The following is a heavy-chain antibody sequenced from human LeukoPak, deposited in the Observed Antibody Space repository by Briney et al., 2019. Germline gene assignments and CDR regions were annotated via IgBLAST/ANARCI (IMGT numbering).Heavy chain of an antibody. CDR2: IYYSGST. CDR1: GGSISSSSYY. V-gene: IGHV4-39*01. D-gene: IGHD6-13*01. J-gene: IGHJ2*01. Sequence: SETLSLTCTVSGGSISSSSYYWGWIRQPPGKGLEWIGSIYYSGSTYYNPSLKSRVTISVDTSKNQFSLKLSSVTAADTAVYYCARHVGSSWYGRGYFDLWGRGTLVTVSS. CDR3: ARHVGSSWYGRGYFDL.